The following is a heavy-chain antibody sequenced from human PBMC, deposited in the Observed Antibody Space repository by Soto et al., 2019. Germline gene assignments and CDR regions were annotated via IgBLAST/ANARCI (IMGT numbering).Heavy chain of an antibody. CDR2: SSGSGSGGST. CDR3: AKDRDDYRNYVFDY. J-gene: IGHJ4*02. Sequence: PGGSRRLSWAASGFTFTDYAMTWVRQAPGKGLEWVSISSGSGSGGSTNYADSVKGRFTISRDNSKNTLYLQMNSLRVEDTAVYYCAKDRDDYRNYVFDYWGQGTLVTVSS. D-gene: IGHD4-4*01. V-gene: IGHV3-23*01. CDR1: GFTFTDYA.